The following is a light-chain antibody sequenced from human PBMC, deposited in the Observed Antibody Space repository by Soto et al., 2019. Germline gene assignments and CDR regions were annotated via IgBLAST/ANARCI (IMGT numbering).Light chain of an antibody. V-gene: IGLV2-8*01. Sequence: LTQPPSASGSPGQSVAISCTGTSSDVGGYNYVSWYQQHPGKAPKLMIYEVNKRPSGVPDRFSGSKSGNTASLTISGLQTEDEADYYCCSYAGAYTVVFGTGTKVTVL. CDR2: EVN. CDR3: CSYAGAYTVV. J-gene: IGLJ1*01. CDR1: SSDVGGYNY.